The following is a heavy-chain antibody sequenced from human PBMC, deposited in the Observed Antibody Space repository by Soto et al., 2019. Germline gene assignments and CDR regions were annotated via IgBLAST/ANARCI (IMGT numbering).Heavy chain of an antibody. D-gene: IGHD3-10*01. J-gene: IGHJ6*02. CDR2: ISYDGSNK. CDR3: AKDHYGSAPRHWTNYGMDV. Sequence: PGGSLRLSCAASGFTVSSYGMHWVRQAPGKGLEWVAVISYDGSNKYYADSVKGRFTISRDNSKNTLYLQMNSLRAEDTAVYYCAKDHYGSAPRHWTNYGMDVWGQGTTVTVSS. CDR1: GFTVSSYG. V-gene: IGHV3-30*18.